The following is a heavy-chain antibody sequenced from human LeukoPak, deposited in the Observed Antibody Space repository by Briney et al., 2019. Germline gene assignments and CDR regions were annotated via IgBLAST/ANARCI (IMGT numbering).Heavy chain of an antibody. CDR2: IYYSGST. CDR1: GGSISSYY. Sequence: SETLSLTCTVSGGSISSYYWSWIRQPPGKGLEWIGYIYYSGSTNYNPSLKSRVTISVDTSKNQFSLKLSSVTAADTAVYYCARGRGDYWGQGTLVTVSS. CDR3: ARGRGDY. V-gene: IGHV4-59*01. D-gene: IGHD3-10*01. J-gene: IGHJ4*02.